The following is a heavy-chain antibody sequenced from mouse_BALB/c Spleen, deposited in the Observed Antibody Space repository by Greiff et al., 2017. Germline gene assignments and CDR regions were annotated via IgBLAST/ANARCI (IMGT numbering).Heavy chain of an antibody. J-gene: IGHJ3*01. CDR1: GFTFSSYT. D-gene: IGHD2-4*01. V-gene: IGHV5-6-4*01. CDR3: TRDLGMITPWFAY. CDR2: ISSGGSYT. Sequence: EVKLMESGGGLVKPGGSLKLSCAASGFTFSSYTMSWVRQTPEKRLEWVATISSGGSYTYYPDSVKGRFTISRDNAKNTLYLQMSSLKSEDTAMYYCTRDLGMITPWFAYWGQGTLVTVSA.